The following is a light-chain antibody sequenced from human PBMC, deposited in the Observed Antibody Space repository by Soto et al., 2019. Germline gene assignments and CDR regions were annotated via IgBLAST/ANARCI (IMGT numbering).Light chain of an antibody. CDR2: EVS. Sequence: QSVLTQPPSASGSPGQSVTISCSGTSSDIGGYDYVSWYQRHPGKAPKLMIFEVSNRPSGVPDRFSGSKSGNTASLTVSGLQAEDEAEYYCSSYAASNRLLFGGGTQLTVL. V-gene: IGLV2-8*01. CDR3: SSYAASNRLL. CDR1: SSDIGGYDY. J-gene: IGLJ2*01.